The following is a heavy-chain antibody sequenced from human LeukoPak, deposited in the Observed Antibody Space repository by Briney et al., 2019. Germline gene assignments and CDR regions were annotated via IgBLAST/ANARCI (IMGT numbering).Heavy chain of an antibody. J-gene: IGHJ4*02. V-gene: IGHV1-2*02. D-gene: IGHD7-27*01. Sequence: SVKLSCAASGYTFTAYYMTWVRQSPGQRLEWRGWINPNSGGTNYAQKSQGRVTMTRDTSISTVYMELSSLRSDDTAVYYCARRLTGVDYWGQGTQVTVSS. CDR2: INPNSGGT. CDR3: ARRLTGVDY. CDR1: GYTFTAYY.